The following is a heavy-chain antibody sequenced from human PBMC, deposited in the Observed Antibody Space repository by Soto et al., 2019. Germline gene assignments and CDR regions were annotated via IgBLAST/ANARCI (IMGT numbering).Heavy chain of an antibody. CDR3: ARVGGDDYGDYSDY. Sequence: QVQLVQSGAEVKKPGSSVKVSCKASGGTFSSYAISWVRQAPGQGLEWMGGIIPIFGTANYAQKFQGRVTITADESTSTAYVELSSLRSEDTAVYYCARVGGDDYGDYSDYWGQGTLVTVSS. D-gene: IGHD4-17*01. V-gene: IGHV1-69*01. CDR2: IIPIFGTA. CDR1: GGTFSSYA. J-gene: IGHJ4*02.